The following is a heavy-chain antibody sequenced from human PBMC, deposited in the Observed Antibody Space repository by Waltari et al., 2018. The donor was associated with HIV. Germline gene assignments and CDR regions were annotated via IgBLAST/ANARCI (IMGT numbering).Heavy chain of an antibody. CDR3: AKDLGDYVWGMFTGAHFDS. V-gene: IGHV3-23*01. D-gene: IGHD3-16*01. Sequence: EVQLLESGGHLIQPGGSLRLSCAASGLPFDTYAMHWVRQAPGKRLEWVAAISGSGDIAYSADSVKGRFSISRDNSKNTLFLQMTSLRAEDTAVYYCAKDLGDYVWGMFTGAHFDSWGQGTLVTVSS. CDR2: ISGSGDIA. J-gene: IGHJ4*02. CDR1: GLPFDTYA.